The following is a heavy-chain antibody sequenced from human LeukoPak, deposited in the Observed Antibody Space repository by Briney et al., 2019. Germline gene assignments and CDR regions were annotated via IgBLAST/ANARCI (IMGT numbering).Heavy chain of an antibody. Sequence: SETLSLTCTVSGGSISSGDYYWSWIRQPPGKGLEWIGYIYYSGSTYYNPSLKSRVTISVDTYKNQFSLKLSSVTAADTAVYYCAREGIVATITPWFDPWGQGTLVTVSS. CDR3: AREGIVATITPWFDP. CDR1: GGSISSGDYY. D-gene: IGHD5-12*01. CDR2: IYYSGST. V-gene: IGHV4-30-4*01. J-gene: IGHJ5*02.